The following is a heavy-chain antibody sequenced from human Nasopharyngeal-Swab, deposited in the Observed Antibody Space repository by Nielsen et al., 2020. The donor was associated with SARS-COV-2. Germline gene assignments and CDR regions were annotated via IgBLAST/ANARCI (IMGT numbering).Heavy chain of an antibody. J-gene: IGHJ5*02. CDR3: AASYGSGSFRSWFDP. Sequence: RQAPGKGLGWIGYILDSGTTTYNPSLKSRVTISIDTSKNHFSLEMTSVTAADTAIYYCAASYGSGSFRSWFDPWGQGTLVTVSS. V-gene: IGHV4-59*08. CDR2: ILDSGTT. D-gene: IGHD3-10*01.